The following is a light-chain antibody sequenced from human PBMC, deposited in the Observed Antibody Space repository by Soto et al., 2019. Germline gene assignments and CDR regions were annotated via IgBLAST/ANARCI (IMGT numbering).Light chain of an antibody. V-gene: IGKV3-20*01. CDR1: RGISSSY. Sequence: EIVLTQSPGTLSLSPGESTTLSCRASRGISSSYLAWYQQKPGQAPRLLIYAASTRATGIPDRFRGSGSATDFTLTISRLEPEDSAVYYCQQYGASPPYTFVQGTKLEIK. CDR2: AAS. J-gene: IGKJ2*01. CDR3: QQYGASPPYT.